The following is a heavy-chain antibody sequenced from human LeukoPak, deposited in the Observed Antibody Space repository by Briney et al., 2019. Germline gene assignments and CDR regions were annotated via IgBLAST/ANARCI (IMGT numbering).Heavy chain of an antibody. J-gene: IGHJ4*02. CDR3: AREPTVTLIDY. D-gene: IGHD4-17*01. V-gene: IGHV4-4*07. CDR1: GGSISSYY. CDR2: IYTSGST. Sequence: SETLSLTCTVSGGSISSYYWSWIRQPAGKGLGWIGRIYTSGSTNYNPSLKSRVTMSVDTSKNQFSLKLSSVTAADTAVYYCAREPTVTLIDYWGQGTLVTVSS.